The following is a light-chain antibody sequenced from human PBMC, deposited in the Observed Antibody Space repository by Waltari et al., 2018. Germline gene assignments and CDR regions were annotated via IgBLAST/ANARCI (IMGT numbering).Light chain of an antibody. CDR1: SSDVGGYNY. V-gene: IGLV2-14*01. CDR3: NSYTSSSTSYVV. Sequence: QSALTQPASVSGSPGQSITISCTGTSSDVGGYNYVSWYQQHPGKAPKLMIYGVSRRPSGVPNRFSGSKSGNTASLTISGLQAEDEADYYCNSYTSSSTSYVVFGGGTKLTVL. J-gene: IGLJ2*01. CDR2: GVS.